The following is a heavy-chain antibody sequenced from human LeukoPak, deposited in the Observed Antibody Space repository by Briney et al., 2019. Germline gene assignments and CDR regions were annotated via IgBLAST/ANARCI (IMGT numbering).Heavy chain of an antibody. D-gene: IGHD5-12*01. CDR3: GMGHSGYEENWFDP. V-gene: IGHV3-21*01. CDR1: GFTFSDYS. CDR2: ISSSSSYI. J-gene: IGHJ5*02. Sequence: PGGSLRLSCAASGFTFSDYSMNWVRQAPGKGLEWVSSISSSSSYIYYADSVKGRFTISRDNAKNSLYLQMNSLRAEDTAVHFCGMGHSGYEENWFDPWGQGTLVIVSS.